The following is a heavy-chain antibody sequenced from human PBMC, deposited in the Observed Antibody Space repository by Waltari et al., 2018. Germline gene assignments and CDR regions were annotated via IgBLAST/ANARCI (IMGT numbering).Heavy chain of an antibody. V-gene: IGHV1-46*01. CDR1: GYSVTSYH. CDR3: ARVNGNWGFFDL. D-gene: IGHD7-27*01. CDR2: INSSDGLT. J-gene: IGHJ4*02. Sequence: QVQLVQSGAEVKKPGASVKLSCKTSGYSVTSYHVHWVRQAPGQGLEWMGIINSSDGLTNYQETFQDKVTITSDGSTNTIYMELSGLTSDDTATYFCARVNGNWGFFDLWGPGTQVTVSS.